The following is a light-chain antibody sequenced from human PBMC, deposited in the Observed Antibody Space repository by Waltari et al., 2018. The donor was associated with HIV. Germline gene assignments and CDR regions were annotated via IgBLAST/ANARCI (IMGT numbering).Light chain of an antibody. Sequence: SALTQPASVSGSPGQSLTIPCSGTGSDVGTSKYISWYQQHPGKAPKLLIYEVFNRPSGISNRFSGAKSGNTASLTVSGRRTEDEADYYCTSYTTSTTLIFGGGTTVTVL. J-gene: IGLJ2*01. V-gene: IGLV2-14*01. CDR1: GSDVGTSKY. CDR3: TSYTTSTTLI. CDR2: EVF.